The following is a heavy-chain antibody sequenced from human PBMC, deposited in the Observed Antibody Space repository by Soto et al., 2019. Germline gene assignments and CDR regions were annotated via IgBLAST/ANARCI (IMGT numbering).Heavy chain of an antibody. CDR2: ISGSVGST. J-gene: IGHJ5*02. Sequence: EVQLLESGGGLVQPGGSLRLSCAASGFTFSSYAMSWVRQAPGKGLEWVSSISGSVGSTYYEDSVKGRFTISRDNSKNTLYLQMNSLRAEDTAVYYCAKDLGYCSGGSCSNWFEPWGKGTLVTVSS. D-gene: IGHD2-15*01. V-gene: IGHV3-23*01. CDR3: AKDLGYCSGGSCSNWFEP. CDR1: GFTFSSYA.